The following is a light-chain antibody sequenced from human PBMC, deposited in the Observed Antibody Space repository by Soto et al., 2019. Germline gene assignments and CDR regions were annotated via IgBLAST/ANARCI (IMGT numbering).Light chain of an antibody. J-gene: IGKJ1*01. CDR2: GAS. V-gene: IGKV3-15*01. CDR3: QQYNNWPQT. Sequence: EIVMTQSPATLSVSPGERATLSCRASQGVSSNLAWYQQKPGQAPRLLIYGASTRATGIPARFSGSRSGTEFTLTISSLQSEDFAVYYCQQYNNWPQTFGQGTKVEIK. CDR1: QGVSSN.